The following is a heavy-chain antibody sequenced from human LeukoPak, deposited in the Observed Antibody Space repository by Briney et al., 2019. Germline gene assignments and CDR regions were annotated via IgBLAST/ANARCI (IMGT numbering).Heavy chain of an antibody. J-gene: IGHJ4*02. V-gene: IGHV3-9*01. CDR1: GFTFDDYA. Sequence: GRSLRLSCAASGFTFDDYAMHWVRQAPGKGLEWVSGISWNSGNIGYADSVKGRFTISRDNAKNSLYLQMNSLRAEDTALYYCAKDRTYYDFWSGPSISYYFDYWGQGTLVTVSS. D-gene: IGHD3-3*01. CDR2: ISWNSGNI. CDR3: AKDRTYYDFWSGPSISYYFDY.